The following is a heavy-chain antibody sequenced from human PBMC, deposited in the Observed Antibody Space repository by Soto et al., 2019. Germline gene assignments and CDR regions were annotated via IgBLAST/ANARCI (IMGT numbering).Heavy chain of an antibody. J-gene: IGHJ6*02. CDR3: ARARFQLLHPYYYGMDV. D-gene: IGHD2-15*01. CDR2: IYFTEKT. CDR1: GASISSNN. V-gene: IGHV4-59*01. Sequence: QVRLQKSGPGLVKPSEPLSLTCTVPGASISSNNWAWIRQPPGKGLDWIGYIYFTEKTNYNPSLTSRVTISVDTSKNQFSLKLRSVTAADTGVYFCARARFQLLHPYYYGMDVWGQGTAVTVSS.